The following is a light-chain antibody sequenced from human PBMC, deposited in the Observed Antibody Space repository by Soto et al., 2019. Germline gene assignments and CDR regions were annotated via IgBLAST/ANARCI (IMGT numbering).Light chain of an antibody. CDR2: DAS. V-gene: IGKV3-11*01. CDR3: QQRSNWQLT. J-gene: IGKJ4*01. CDR1: QSVSNY. Sequence: EIVLTHSPATLSLSPGERATLSCWASQSVSNYFVWYQQKPGQAPRLLIYDASKRATGIPARFSGSGSGTDLTLTISSLEPEDFAVYYCQQRSNWQLTVGGGPKVDIK.